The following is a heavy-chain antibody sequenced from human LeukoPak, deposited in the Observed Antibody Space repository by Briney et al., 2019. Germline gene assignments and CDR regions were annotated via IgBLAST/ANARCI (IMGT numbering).Heavy chain of an antibody. CDR2: SSWDSSRL. J-gene: IGHJ3*02. CDR3: AKAYDSSGLFNAFDI. D-gene: IGHD3-22*01. CDR1: GLTFDDFA. Sequence: GGSLRLSCAASGLTFDDFAMHWVRQSPGKGLEWVSGSSWDSSRLGYADSVKGRFTISRDNAKNSLYLEMKSLRAEDTGLYYCAKAYDSSGLFNAFDIWGQGTMVTVSS. V-gene: IGHV3-9*01.